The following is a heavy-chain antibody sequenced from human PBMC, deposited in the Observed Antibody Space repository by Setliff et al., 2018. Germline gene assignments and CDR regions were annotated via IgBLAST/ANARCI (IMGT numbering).Heavy chain of an antibody. Sequence: ASVKVSCKASGGTFSSYAISWVRQAPGQGLEWMGGIIPIFGTANYAQKFQGRVTITTDESTSTAYMELSSLRSEDTAVYYCARGGSSSYYSDYWGQGTLVTVSS. CDR2: IIPIFGTA. D-gene: IGHD6-13*01. J-gene: IGHJ4*02. V-gene: IGHV1-69*05. CDR1: GGTFSSYA. CDR3: ARGGSSSYYSDY.